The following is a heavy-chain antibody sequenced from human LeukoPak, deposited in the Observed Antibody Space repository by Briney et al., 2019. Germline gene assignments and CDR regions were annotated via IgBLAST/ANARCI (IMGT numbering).Heavy chain of an antibody. J-gene: IGHJ4*02. CDR2: IFDSGKT. D-gene: IGHD3-10*01. CDR3: ASRPADNTWYGVFGY. V-gene: IGHV4-59*11. Sequence: PSETLSLTCTVSGASFNSHYWSWIRQPPGKTLEWIGYIFDSGKTDYNPSLKSRITMSLDTSRNQFSLKMNSGTAADTALYYCASRPADNTWYGVFGYWSQGTLVTVSS. CDR1: GASFNSHY.